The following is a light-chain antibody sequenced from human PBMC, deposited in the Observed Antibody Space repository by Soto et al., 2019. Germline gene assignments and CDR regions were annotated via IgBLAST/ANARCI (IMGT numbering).Light chain of an antibody. V-gene: IGKV1-39*01. J-gene: IGKJ5*01. CDR1: QSISNY. Sequence: DIQMTQSPSSLSASVGDRVTITCRASQSISNYLNWYQQKPGNAPTFLIYDASSLQSGGTSRFIGSGSGTDFTLTISALQPEDVATYYCQQSYSSLGITFGQGTRLDIK. CDR3: QQSYSSLGIT. CDR2: DAS.